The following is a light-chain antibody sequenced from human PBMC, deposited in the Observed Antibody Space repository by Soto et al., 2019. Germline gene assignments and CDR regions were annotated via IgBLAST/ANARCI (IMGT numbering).Light chain of an antibody. CDR1: QSISSW. Sequence: EIQMTQSPSTLSASVGARVTNTCRASQSISSWLAWYQQKTGQAPKLLIYDASQLETGVPSRFSGSGSGTDFTFTINNLQPEDIGTYYCQHYNGFPITFGQGTRLEIK. V-gene: IGKV1-5*01. J-gene: IGKJ5*01. CDR2: DAS. CDR3: QHYNGFPIT.